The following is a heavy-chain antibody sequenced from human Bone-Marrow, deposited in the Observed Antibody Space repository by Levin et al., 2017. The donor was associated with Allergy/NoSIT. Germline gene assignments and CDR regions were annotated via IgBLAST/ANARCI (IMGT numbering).Heavy chain of an antibody. D-gene: IGHD6-13*01. V-gene: IGHV3-11*05. CDR2: ISSSSSYT. Sequence: LSLTCAASGFTFSDYYMSWIRQAPGKGLEWVSYISSSSSYTNYADSVKGRFTISRDNAKNSLYLQMNSLRAEDTAVYYCARDRDSSSWYSDFDYWGQGTLVTVSS. J-gene: IGHJ4*02. CDR3: ARDRDSSSWYSDFDY. CDR1: GFTFSDYY.